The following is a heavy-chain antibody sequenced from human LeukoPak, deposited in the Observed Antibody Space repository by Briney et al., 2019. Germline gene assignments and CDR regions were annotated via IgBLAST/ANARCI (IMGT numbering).Heavy chain of an antibody. V-gene: IGHV1-2*02. Sequence: GASVKVSCKASGYTFTGYYMHWVRQAPGQGLEWMGWINPNSGGTNYAQKFQGRVTMTRDTSISTAYMELSRLRSDDTAVYYCARTPDRLWFGELLAPNFDYWGQGTLVTVSS. CDR2: INPNSGGT. CDR1: GYTFTGYY. J-gene: IGHJ4*02. D-gene: IGHD3-10*01. CDR3: ARTPDRLWFGELLAPNFDY.